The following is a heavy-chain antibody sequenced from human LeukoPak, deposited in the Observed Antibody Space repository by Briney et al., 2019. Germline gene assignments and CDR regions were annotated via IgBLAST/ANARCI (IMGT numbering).Heavy chain of an antibody. Sequence: SETLSLTCTVSGGSISSYYWSWIRQPPGKGLEWIGYIYYSGSTNYNPSLKSRVTISVDTSKNQISLKLTSVTAADTAMYFCASTTSFNYMDVWGKGTTVTVSS. D-gene: IGHD2-2*01. CDR3: ASTTSFNYMDV. CDR2: IYYSGST. CDR1: GGSISSYY. V-gene: IGHV4-59*08. J-gene: IGHJ6*03.